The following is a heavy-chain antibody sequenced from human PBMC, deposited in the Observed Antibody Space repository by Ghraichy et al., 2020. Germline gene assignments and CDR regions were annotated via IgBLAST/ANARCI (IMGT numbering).Heavy chain of an antibody. CDR2: INHSGST. D-gene: IGHD4-11*01. CDR1: GGSFSGYY. Sequence: SETLSLTCAVYGGSFSGYYWSWIRQPPGKGLEWIGEINHSGSTNYNPSLKSRVTISVDTSKNQFSLKLSSVTAADTAVYYCARVPTVTTNYYYYGMDVWGQGTTVTVSS. CDR3: ARVPTVTTNYYYYGMDV. V-gene: IGHV4-34*01. J-gene: IGHJ6*02.